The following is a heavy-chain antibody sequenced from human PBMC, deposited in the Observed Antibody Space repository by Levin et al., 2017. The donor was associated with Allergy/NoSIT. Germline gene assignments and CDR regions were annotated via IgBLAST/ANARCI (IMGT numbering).Heavy chain of an antibody. Sequence: SGPTLVKPTQTLTLTCAFSGFSLSTSGMCVTWIRQPPGKALEWLALIDWEDDKYYSTSLKTRLTISKDTSKNQVVLTMTNVDPADTATYYCARARDYYDNSGYHFDHWGQGTLVTVSA. CDR3: ARARDYYDNSGYHFDH. CDR2: IDWEDDK. V-gene: IGHV2-70*01. D-gene: IGHD3-22*01. CDR1: GFSLSTSGMC. J-gene: IGHJ4*02.